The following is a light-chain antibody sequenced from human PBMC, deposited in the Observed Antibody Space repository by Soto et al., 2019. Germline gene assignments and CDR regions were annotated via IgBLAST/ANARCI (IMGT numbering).Light chain of an antibody. CDR1: SSNIGAGYV. Sequence: QSVLTQPPSVSGAPGQRVTISCTGSSSNIGAGYVVHWYQQLPGTAPKLLIYDTFNRPSGVPDRFSGSKSGTSASLAITGLQAEDEADYYCQAYDNSLGVFVLFGGGTKVTVL. J-gene: IGLJ3*02. V-gene: IGLV1-40*01. CDR3: QAYDNSLGVFVL. CDR2: DTF.